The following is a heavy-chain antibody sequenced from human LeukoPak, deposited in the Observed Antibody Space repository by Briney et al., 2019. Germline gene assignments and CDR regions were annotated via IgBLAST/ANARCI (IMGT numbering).Heavy chain of an antibody. D-gene: IGHD3-10*01. CDR1: GGSISSSSYY. Sequence: PSGTLSLTCTVSGGSISSSSYYWGWIRQPPGKGLEWIGSIYYSGSTYYNPSLKSRVTISVDTSKNQFSLKLSSVTAADTAVYYCARVGGVTAMVRGVPFDYWGQGTLVTVSS. V-gene: IGHV4-39*07. J-gene: IGHJ4*02. CDR2: IYYSGST. CDR3: ARVGGVTAMVRGVPFDY.